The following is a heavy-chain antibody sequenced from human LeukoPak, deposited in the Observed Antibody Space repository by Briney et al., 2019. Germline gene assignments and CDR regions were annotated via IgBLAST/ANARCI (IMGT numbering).Heavy chain of an antibody. Sequence: KIGESLKISCKGSGYSFTNFWIGWVRQMPGKGLEWMGIIYPGDSDTRYSPSFQGQVTISADKSISTAYLQWSSLKASDTAMYYCARHDSSGYSHFDYWGQGTLVTVSS. D-gene: IGHD3-22*01. J-gene: IGHJ4*02. CDR1: GYSFTNFW. V-gene: IGHV5-51*01. CDR3: ARHDSSGYSHFDY. CDR2: IYPGDSDT.